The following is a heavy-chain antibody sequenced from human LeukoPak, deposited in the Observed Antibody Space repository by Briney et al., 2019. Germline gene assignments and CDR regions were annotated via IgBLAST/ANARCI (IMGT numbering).Heavy chain of an antibody. CDR3: TTRGGSFSIFDY. J-gene: IGHJ4*02. Sequence: GGSLKLSCAASGFTFSDAWMSWVRQAPGKGLEWVGRIKSKTDGGTTDYAAPVKGRFTISRDDSKNTLYLQMNSLKTEDTAVYYCTTRGGSFSIFDYWGQGTLVTVSS. V-gene: IGHV3-15*01. D-gene: IGHD1-26*01. CDR2: IKSKTDGGTT. CDR1: GFTFSDAW.